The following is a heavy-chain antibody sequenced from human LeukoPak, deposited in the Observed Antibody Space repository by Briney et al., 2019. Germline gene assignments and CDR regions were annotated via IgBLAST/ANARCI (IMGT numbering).Heavy chain of an antibody. CDR1: GGTFISYA. V-gene: IGHV1-69*13. D-gene: IGHD2-15*01. CDR3: ARYSGEIVVVVAATPAMYYYYMDV. CDR2: IIPIFGTG. J-gene: IGHJ6*03. Sequence: SVKVSCKASGGTFISYAISWVRQAPGQGLEWRGGIIPIFGTGNYAQTFQPRVTITAHQSPSPAYMPLRPLTSEDTAVYYCARYSGEIVVVVAATPAMYYYYMDVWGKGTTVTVSS.